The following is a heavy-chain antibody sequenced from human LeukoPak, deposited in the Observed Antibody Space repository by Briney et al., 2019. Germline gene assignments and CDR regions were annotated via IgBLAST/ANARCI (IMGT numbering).Heavy chain of an antibody. D-gene: IGHD6-13*01. Sequence: SETLSLTCSVSGGSISGYYWSWIRQPPGKGLEWIGYIYFTGTTNYYPSLQSRATISLDTSKNQFSLKLRSVTAADTAVYYCARGGSWYGDWGQGTLVTVSS. CDR3: ARGGSWYGD. CDR2: IYFTGTT. CDR1: GGSISGYY. V-gene: IGHV4-59*08. J-gene: IGHJ4*02.